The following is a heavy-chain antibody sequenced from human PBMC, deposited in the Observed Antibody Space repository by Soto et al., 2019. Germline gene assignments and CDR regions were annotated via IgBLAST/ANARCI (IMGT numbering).Heavy chain of an antibody. D-gene: IGHD3-22*01. CDR1: GFTFTSSA. CDR3: AAEGSGYYDSSGYYLDAFDI. Sequence: SVKVSCKASGFTFTSSAVQWVRQARGQRLEWIGWIVVGSGNTNYAQKFQERVTITRDMSTSTAYMELSSLRSEDTAVYYCAAEGSGYYDSSGYYLDAFDIWGQ. V-gene: IGHV1-58*01. J-gene: IGHJ3*02. CDR2: IVVGSGNT.